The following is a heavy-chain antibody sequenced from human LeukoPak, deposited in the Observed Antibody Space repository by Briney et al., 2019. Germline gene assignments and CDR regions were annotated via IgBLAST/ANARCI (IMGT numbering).Heavy chain of an antibody. CDR1: GGSISSYY. CDR3: ARLTMFRGVIYGTDWHSDL. Sequence: PSETLSLTCTVSGGSISSYYWSWIRQPPGKGLEWIGYIYYSGSTNYNPSLRSRVTISLDTSKNQFSLKLSSVTAVDTAVYYCARLTMFRGVIYGTDWHSDLWGRGTLVTVSS. V-gene: IGHV4-59*12. D-gene: IGHD3-10*01. J-gene: IGHJ2*01. CDR2: IYYSGST.